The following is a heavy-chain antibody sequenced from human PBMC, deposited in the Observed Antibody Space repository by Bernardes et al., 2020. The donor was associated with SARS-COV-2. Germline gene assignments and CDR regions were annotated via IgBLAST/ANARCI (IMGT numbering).Heavy chain of an antibody. CDR3: ATVVGYICGGGWFDP. CDR1: GYTFTSYG. J-gene: IGHJ5*02. CDR2: ISADNGNT. V-gene: IGHV1-18*01. D-gene: IGHD1-1*01. Sequence: ASVKVSCKASGYTFTSYGISWVRQAPGQGLEWMGWISADNGNTNYAQKFQGRVTMTTDTSTSTGYMALRSLRSDDTAGYYGATVVGYICGGGWFDPWGQGTLVTVSS.